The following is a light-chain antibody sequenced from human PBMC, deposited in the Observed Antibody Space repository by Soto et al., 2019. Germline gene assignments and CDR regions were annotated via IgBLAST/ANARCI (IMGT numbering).Light chain of an antibody. CDR2: EVS. Sequence: QSALTQPDSVSGSPGQSITVSCIGTSRDVGGYNYVSWYQQHPGKAPKLIIYEVSNRPSGVSDRFSGSKSDNTASLTISGLQAEDDADYYCSSYTNISTLVFGGGTKLTVL. CDR1: SRDVGGYNY. V-gene: IGLV2-14*01. CDR3: SSYTNISTLV. J-gene: IGLJ2*01.